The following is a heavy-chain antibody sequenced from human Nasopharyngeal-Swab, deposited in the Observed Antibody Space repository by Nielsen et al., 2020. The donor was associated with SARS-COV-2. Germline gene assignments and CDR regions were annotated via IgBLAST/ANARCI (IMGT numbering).Heavy chain of an antibody. J-gene: IGHJ3*02. CDR1: GYIFASHW. CDR2: LYPDDSDT. D-gene: IGHD3-3*01. Sequence: GESLKISCKGSGYIFASHWIGWVRQMPGKGLEWMGMLYPDDSDTRYSPSFQGQVTISVAKSISTAYLQWSSLKASDTAMYYCARALRILKWSDAFDIWDPGTMVTVSA. CDR3: ARALRILKWSDAFDI. V-gene: IGHV5-51*01.